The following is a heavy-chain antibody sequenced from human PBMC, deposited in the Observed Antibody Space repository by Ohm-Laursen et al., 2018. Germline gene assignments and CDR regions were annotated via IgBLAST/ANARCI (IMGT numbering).Heavy chain of an antibody. CDR3: ARDALGSLDY. CDR1: GGSISSYY. J-gene: IGHJ4*02. CDR2: IYYSGST. V-gene: IGHV4-59*01. Sequence: TLSLTCAVSGGSISSYYWSWIRQPPGKGLEWIGYIYYSGSTNYNPSLKSQVTISVDTSKNQFSLKLSSVTAADTAVYYCARDALGSLDYWGQGTLVTVSS.